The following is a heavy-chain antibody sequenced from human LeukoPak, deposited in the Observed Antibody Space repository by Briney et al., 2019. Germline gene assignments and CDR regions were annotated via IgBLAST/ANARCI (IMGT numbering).Heavy chain of an antibody. V-gene: IGHV1-69*13. CDR1: GGTFSSYA. CDR2: TIPIFGTA. Sequence: GASVEVSCKASGGTFSSYAISWVRQAPGQGLEWMGGTIPIFGTANYAQKFQGRVTITADESTSTAYMELSSLRSEDTAVYYCARTYYYDSSGYYALDFDYWGQGTLVTVSS. J-gene: IGHJ4*02. D-gene: IGHD3-22*01. CDR3: ARTYYYDSSGYYALDFDY.